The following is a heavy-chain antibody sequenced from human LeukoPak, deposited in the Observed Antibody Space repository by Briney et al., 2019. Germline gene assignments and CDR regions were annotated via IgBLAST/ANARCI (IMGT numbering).Heavy chain of an antibody. J-gene: IGHJ4*02. CDR3: ALDYGDSPGDY. D-gene: IGHD4-17*01. CDR1: GFTVSSNY. CDR2: IYSGGST. V-gene: IGHV3-53*01. Sequence: PGGSLRLSCAASGFTVSSNYMSWVRQAPGKGLEWVSVIYSGGSTYYADSVKGRFTISRDNSKNTLYLQMNSLRAEDTAVYYCALDYGDSPGDYWGQGTLVTVSS.